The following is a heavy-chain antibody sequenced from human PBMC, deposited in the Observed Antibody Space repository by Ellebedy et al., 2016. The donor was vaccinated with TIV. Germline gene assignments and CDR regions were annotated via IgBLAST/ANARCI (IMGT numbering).Heavy chain of an antibody. CDR3: AKGTRLTYYDFWSGYPNWYFDL. CDR2: ISGSGGST. CDR1: GFTFSSYA. Sequence: PGGSLRLSCAASGFTFSSYAMSWVRQAPGKGLEWVSAISGSGGSTYYADSVKGRFTISRDNSKNTLYLQMNSLRAEDTAVYYCAKGTRLTYYDFWSGYPNWYFDLWGRGTLVTVSS. J-gene: IGHJ2*01. D-gene: IGHD3-3*01. V-gene: IGHV3-23*01.